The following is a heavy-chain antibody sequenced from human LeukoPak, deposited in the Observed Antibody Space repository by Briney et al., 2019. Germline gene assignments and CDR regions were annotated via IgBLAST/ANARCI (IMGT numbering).Heavy chain of an antibody. Sequence: ASVKVSCKASGYTFTGYYMHWVRQAPGQGLEWMGWINPNSGGTNYAQKFQGRVTMTRDTSISTAYMELSRLRSDDTAVYYCARPHNVLLWFGESPWDDAFDIWGQGTMVTVSS. V-gene: IGHV1-2*02. CDR1: GYTFTGYY. CDR2: INPNSGGT. J-gene: IGHJ3*02. D-gene: IGHD3-10*01. CDR3: ARPHNVLLWFGESPWDDAFDI.